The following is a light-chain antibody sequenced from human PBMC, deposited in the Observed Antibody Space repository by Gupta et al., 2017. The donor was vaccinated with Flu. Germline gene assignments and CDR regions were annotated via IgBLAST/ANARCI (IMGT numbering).Light chain of an antibody. V-gene: IGLV2-8*01. CDR2: EVT. J-gene: IGLJ2*01. CDR3: CSKAGSNNRVV. Sequence: QSALPQPPSASGSPGQSVAISFTGTSSDVGASNSVSWYQQYPGKAPKLMIYEVTKRPSGVPDRFSGSKSGNTDSLTVSGLQAEDEADYYCCSKAGSNNRVVFGGGTKLTVL. CDR1: SSDVGASNS.